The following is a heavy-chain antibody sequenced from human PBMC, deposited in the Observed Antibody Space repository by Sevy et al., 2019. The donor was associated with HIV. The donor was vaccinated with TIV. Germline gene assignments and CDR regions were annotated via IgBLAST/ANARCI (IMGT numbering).Heavy chain of an antibody. D-gene: IGHD2-2*01. CDR1: GGSISSYY. V-gene: IGHV4-4*07. J-gene: IGHJ6*02. CDR2: IYTSGST. CDR3: ARVGSPDIVVVPAAKYYYYYGMDV. Sequence: SETLSLTCTVSGGSISSYYWSWIRQPAGKGLEWIGRIYTSGSTNYNPSLKSRVTMSVDTSKNQFSLMLSSVTAADTAVYYCARVGSPDIVVVPAAKYYYYYGMDVWGQGTTVTVSS.